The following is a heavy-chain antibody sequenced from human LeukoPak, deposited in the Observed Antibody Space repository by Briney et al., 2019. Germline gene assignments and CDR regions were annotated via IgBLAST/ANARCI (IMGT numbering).Heavy chain of an antibody. D-gene: IGHD5-18*01. CDR2: INPNSGGT. Sequence: GPVKVSCKASGYTFTGYYMHWVRQAPGQGLERMGWINPNSGGTNYAQKFQGRVTMTRDTSISTAYMELSRLRSDDTAVYYCARDLGETWIQLWYYFDYWGQGTLVTVSS. J-gene: IGHJ4*02. CDR1: GYTFTGYY. V-gene: IGHV1-2*02. CDR3: ARDLGETWIQLWYYFDY.